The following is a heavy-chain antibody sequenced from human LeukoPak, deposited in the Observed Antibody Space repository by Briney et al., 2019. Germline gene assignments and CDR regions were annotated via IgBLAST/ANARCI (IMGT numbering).Heavy chain of an antibody. D-gene: IGHD3-22*01. J-gene: IGHJ4*02. CDR1: GYTFTNYD. Sequence: ASVKVSCKASGYTFTNYDINWVRQATGQGLEWMGYMNPNSGNSAYAQKFQGRVTITTDASISTAYMELSSLRSEDTAVYYCAAPNGGDSSGYYHYWGQGTLVTVSS. CDR2: MNPNSGNS. V-gene: IGHV1-8*03. CDR3: AAPNGGDSSGYYHY.